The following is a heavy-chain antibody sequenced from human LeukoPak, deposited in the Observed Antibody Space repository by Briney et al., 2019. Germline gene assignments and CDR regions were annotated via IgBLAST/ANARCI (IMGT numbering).Heavy chain of an antibody. CDR2: IYPGSSET. D-gene: IGHD2-8*02. CDR3: ARDAGGSPDY. J-gene: IGHJ4*02. V-gene: IGHV5-51*01. Sequence: GESLKISCKVSGFSFTDYWIAWVRQMPGKDLEWLGTIYPGSSETRYGPSFQGHVTISADKSITTAYLQWTSLKASDTAMYFCARDAGGSPDYWGQGTLVTVSS. CDR1: GFSFTDYW.